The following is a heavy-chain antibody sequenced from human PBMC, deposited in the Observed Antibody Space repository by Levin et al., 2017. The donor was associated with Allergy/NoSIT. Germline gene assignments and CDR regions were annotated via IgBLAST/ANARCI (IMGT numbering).Heavy chain of an antibody. D-gene: IGHD6-19*01. J-gene: IGHJ4*02. Sequence: GGSLRLSCAASGFTFSSYSMNWVRQAPGKGLEWVSSISSSSSYIYYADSVKGRFTISRDNAKNSLYLQMNSLRAEDTAVYYCARDGGGIAVAGFDYWGQGTLVTVSS. V-gene: IGHV3-21*01. CDR3: ARDGGGIAVAGFDY. CDR2: ISSSSSYI. CDR1: GFTFSSYS.